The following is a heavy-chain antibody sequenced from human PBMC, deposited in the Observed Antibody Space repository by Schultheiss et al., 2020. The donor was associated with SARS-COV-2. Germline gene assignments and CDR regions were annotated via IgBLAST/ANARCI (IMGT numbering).Heavy chain of an antibody. CDR1: GGSISSGGYY. CDR3: ARIITMVRGAPFAGYYYYGMDV. J-gene: IGHJ6*02. D-gene: IGHD3-10*01. CDR2: IYYSGST. V-gene: IGHV4-30-4*08. Sequence: SETLSLTCTVSGGSISSGGYYWSWIRQPPGKGLEWIGYIYYSGSTYYNPSLKSRVTISVDTSKNQFSLKLSSVTAADTAVYYCARIITMVRGAPFAGYYYYGMDVWGQGTTVTVSS.